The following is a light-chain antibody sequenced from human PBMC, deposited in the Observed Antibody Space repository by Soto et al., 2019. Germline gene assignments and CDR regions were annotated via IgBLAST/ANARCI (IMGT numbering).Light chain of an antibody. CDR1: QSVSSNY. CDR3: QQYGSSPP. V-gene: IGKV3-20*01. CDR2: GAS. Sequence: EIVLTQSPGTLSLSPGERATLSCRASQSVSSNYLAWYQQKPGQAPRLLIYGASSRATGIPDRFSGSGSGTDFTLTISRLEPEDFAVYYCQQYGSSPPFGGGTKVDIK. J-gene: IGKJ4*01.